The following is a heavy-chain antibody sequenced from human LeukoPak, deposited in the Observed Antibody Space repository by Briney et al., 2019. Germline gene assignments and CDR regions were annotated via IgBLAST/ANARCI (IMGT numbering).Heavy chain of an antibody. J-gene: IGHJ6*03. CDR1: GGSISSYY. V-gene: IGHV4-59*01. CDR3: ARVSPAALSPYYYYYYMDV. D-gene: IGHD2-2*01. Sequence: SETLSLTCTVSGGSISSYYWSWIRQPPGKGLEWIGYIYYSVSANYNPSLKRRVTISVDTSKYQFSQKLSSVTAADTAVDYCARVSPAALSPYYYYYYMDVWGKGTTVTVSS. CDR2: IYYSVSA.